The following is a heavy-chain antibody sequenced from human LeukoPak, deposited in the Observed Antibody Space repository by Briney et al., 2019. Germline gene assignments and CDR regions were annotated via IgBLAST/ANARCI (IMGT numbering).Heavy chain of an antibody. V-gene: IGHV1-18*04. J-gene: IGHJ4*02. CDR3: ARDHILSRD. D-gene: IGHD3-9*01. CDR1: EYTFTDYY. CDR2: ISAYNGNT. Sequence: ASVKVSCKGSEYTFTDYYMHWVRQAPGQGLEWMGWISAYNGNTNYAQKLQGRVTMTTDTSTSTAYMELRSLRSDDTAVYYCARDHILSRDWGQGTLVTVSS.